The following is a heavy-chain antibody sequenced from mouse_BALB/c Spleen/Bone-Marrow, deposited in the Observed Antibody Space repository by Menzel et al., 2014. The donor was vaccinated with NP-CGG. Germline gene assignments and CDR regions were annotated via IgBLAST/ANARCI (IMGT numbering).Heavy chain of an antibody. CDR1: GYTFTDYT. V-gene: IGHV1-18*01. CDR2: INPNIGGT. J-gene: IGHJ2*01. Sequence: VQLQQSGPELVKPGASVKISCKTSGYTFTDYTMHWVKQSHGKSLEWIGHINPNIGGTNYNQKFKGKATFTLDTSSSAAYMQFNSLTSEDSAVYYCARNFDSWGQGTTLTVSS. CDR3: ARNFDS.